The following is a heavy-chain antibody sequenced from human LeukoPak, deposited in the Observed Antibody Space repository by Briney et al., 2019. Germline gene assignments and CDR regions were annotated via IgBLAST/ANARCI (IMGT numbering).Heavy chain of an antibody. J-gene: IGHJ6*03. D-gene: IGHD5-18*01. Sequence: SETLSLTCTVSGGSISSSSYYWGWIRQPPGKGLEWIGSIYYSGSTYYNPSLKSRVTISVDTSKNQFSLKLSSVTAADTAVYYCARWGCESWYSYGYLRYYYYMDVWGKGTTVTVSS. CDR1: GGSISSSSYY. CDR3: ARWGCESWYSYGYLRYYYYMDV. CDR2: IYYSGST. V-gene: IGHV4-39*07.